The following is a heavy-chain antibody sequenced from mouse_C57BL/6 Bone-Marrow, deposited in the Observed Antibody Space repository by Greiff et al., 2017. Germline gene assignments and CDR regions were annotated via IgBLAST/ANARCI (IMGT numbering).Heavy chain of an antibody. CDR2: FHPYNDDT. D-gene: IGHD4-1*01. CDR1: GYTFTTYP. V-gene: IGHV1-47*01. CDR3: ARLNWDVGYFDY. J-gene: IGHJ2*01. Sequence: VQLVESGAELVKPGASVKMSCKASGYTFTTYPIEWMKQNHGKSLEWIGNFHPYNDDTKYNEKFKGKATLTVEKSSSTVYLELSRVTSDDSAVYYCARLNWDVGYFDYWGQGTTRTGSS.